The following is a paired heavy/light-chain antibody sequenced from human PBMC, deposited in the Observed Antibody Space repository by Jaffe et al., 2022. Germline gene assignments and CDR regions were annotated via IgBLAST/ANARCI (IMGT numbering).Light chain of an antibody. V-gene: IGLV1-51*01. Sequence: QSVLAQPPSLSAAPGQKVTISCSGTSSNIGNNYVSWYQQFPGTVPRLLIYETHKRPSGIPDRFSGSKSGTSATLDISGLQIGDEAHYYCGAWDSVMSFDMFGGGTKVTVL. CDR1: SSNIGNNY. CDR3: GAWDSVMSFDM. J-gene: IGLJ3*02. CDR2: ETH.
Heavy chain of an antibody. J-gene: IGHJ4*01. D-gene: IGHD1-26*01. CDR3: ARESGAYSYYDY. Sequence: QVQLQESGPQLVKPSETLSLNCSVSGYSLSSGFHWAWIRQPPGKGLEWLGNIYNSGNTFKNPSVRRRLTLSIDTSNNQFSLRLTSVTAADTAVYFCARESGAYSYYDYWGHGTLITVSS. CDR2: IYNSGNT. V-gene: IGHV4-38-2*02. CDR1: GYSLSSGFH.